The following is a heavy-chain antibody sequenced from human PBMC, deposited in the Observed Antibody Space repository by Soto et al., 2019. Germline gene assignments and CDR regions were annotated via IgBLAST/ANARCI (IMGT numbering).Heavy chain of an antibody. J-gene: IGHJ4*02. CDR1: EYTFTYLH. CDR3: ARSPLDSSNEIYFDS. D-gene: IGHD2-2*01. CDR2: ITIYNGNT. Sequence: QMHLVQSAAEVKKTGSTVTISCEASEYTFTYLHLHWVRQAPGQGLEWLGWITIYNGNTNYAQKFQDRVIITRETSLSTVYITLRSLKTEDTAMYYCARSPLDSSNEIYFDSWGQGTLVTVSS. V-gene: IGHV1-45*02.